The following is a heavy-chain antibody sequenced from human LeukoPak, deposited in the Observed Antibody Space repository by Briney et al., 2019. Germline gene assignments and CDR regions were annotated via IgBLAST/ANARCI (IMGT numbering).Heavy chain of an antibody. CDR3: ARITTGTTGPSFDP. J-gene: IGHJ5*02. CDR2: IYYSGST. Sequence: SETLSLTCTVSGGSISSYYWSWIRQPAGKGLEWIGYIYYSGSTNYNPSLKSRVTISVDTSKNQFSLKLSSVTAVDTAVYYCARITTGTTGPSFDPWGQGTLVTVSS. D-gene: IGHD1-1*01. CDR1: GGSISSYY. V-gene: IGHV4-59*01.